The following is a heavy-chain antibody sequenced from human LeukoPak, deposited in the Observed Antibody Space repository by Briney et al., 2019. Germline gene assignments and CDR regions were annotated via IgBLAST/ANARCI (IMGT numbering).Heavy chain of an antibody. CDR2: IYYSGST. Sequence: SETLSLTCTVSGGSISSSSYYWGWIRQPPGKGLEWIGSIYYSGSTYYNPSLKSRVTISVDTSKNQFPLKLSSVTAADTAVYYCASLEVGATADWGQGTLVTVSS. V-gene: IGHV4-39*01. CDR3: ASLEVGATAD. D-gene: IGHD1-26*01. CDR1: GGSISSSSYY. J-gene: IGHJ4*02.